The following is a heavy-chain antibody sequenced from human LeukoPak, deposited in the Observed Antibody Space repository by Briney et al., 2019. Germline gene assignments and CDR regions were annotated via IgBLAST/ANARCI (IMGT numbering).Heavy chain of an antibody. V-gene: IGHV4-39*01. J-gene: IGHJ4*02. CDR1: GDSIRSSSYY. CDR2: IYYRGST. D-gene: IGHD3-10*01. Sequence: TASETLSLTCAVSGDSIRSSSYYWGWIRQPPGKGLEWIGSIYYRGSTYYNPSLESRVTISVDTSKSQFSLELTSVTVADTAVYFCATGIVAIKSRFFDYWGQGSLITVSS. CDR3: ATGIVAIKSRFFDY.